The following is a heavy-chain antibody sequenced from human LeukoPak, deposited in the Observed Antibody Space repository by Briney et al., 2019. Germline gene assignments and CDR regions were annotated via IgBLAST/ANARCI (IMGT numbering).Heavy chain of an antibody. J-gene: IGHJ4*02. Sequence: SETLSLTCIVSGGSLSGYYWSWIRQPPGKGLEWIGYIFYTGSSKYNPSLKSRVTMSVDTSKNQFSLNLSSVTAAGTAVYYCVRQPYSSGAYYFDYWGQGTLVTVSS. D-gene: IGHD3-22*01. CDR1: GGSLSGYY. CDR3: VRQPYSSGAYYFDY. CDR2: IFYTGSS. V-gene: IGHV4-59*08.